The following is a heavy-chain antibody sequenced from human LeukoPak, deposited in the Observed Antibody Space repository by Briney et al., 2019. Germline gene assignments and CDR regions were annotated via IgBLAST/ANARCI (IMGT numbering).Heavy chain of an antibody. D-gene: IGHD3-10*01. CDR1: GGTFSSYA. CDR2: IIPIFGTA. Sequence: WASVKVSCKASGGTFSSYAISWVRQAPGQGLEWMGGIIPIFGTANYAQKFQGRVTITADKSTSTAYMELSSLRSEDTAVCYCASYYGSGSYYKRDGMDVWGKGTTVTVSS. V-gene: IGHV1-69*06. J-gene: IGHJ6*04. CDR3: ASYYGSGSYYKRDGMDV.